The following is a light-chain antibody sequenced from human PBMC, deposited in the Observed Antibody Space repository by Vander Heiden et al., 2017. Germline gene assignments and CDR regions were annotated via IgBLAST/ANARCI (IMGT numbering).Light chain of an antibody. V-gene: IGKV1-39*01. Sequence: DVQMTQPPPPPFAFVGDRVTITCRASQNIRNNLHWCQQKSGKAPQLLNSAASSLQSGVSSRFSGSGSGTDFTLAISDLQPEDSAIYYCQQSYRTPRSFGPGTKLEVK. CDR1: QNIRNN. J-gene: IGKJ3*01. CDR2: AAS. CDR3: QQSYRTPRS.